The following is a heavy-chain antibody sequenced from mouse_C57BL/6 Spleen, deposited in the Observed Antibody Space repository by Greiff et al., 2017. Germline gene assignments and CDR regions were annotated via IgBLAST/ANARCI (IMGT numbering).Heavy chain of an antibody. CDR3: TRHYGSSFAY. Sequence: EVQLVESGEGLVKPGGSLKLSCAASGFTFSSYAMSWVRQTPEKRLEWVAYISSGGDYFYYADTVKGRFTISRDNDRNTLYLQRSSLKSEDTAMYYCTRHYGSSFAYWGQGTLVTVSA. CDR2: ISSGGDYF. V-gene: IGHV5-9-1*02. D-gene: IGHD1-1*01. J-gene: IGHJ3*01. CDR1: GFTFSSYA.